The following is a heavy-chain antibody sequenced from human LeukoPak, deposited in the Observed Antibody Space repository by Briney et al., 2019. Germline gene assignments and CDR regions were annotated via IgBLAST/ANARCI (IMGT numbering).Heavy chain of an antibody. CDR1: GYSISSGSY. CDR3: ARSGGSGSPFDS. CDR2: VYHSGSA. Sequence: SETLSLTCTVSGYSISSGSYWGWIRQPPGKGLEWIGSVYHSGSAYYNPSLKSGFIISVDTSKNQFSLKVNFVTAADTAVYYCARSGGSGSPFDSWGQGTLVTVSS. J-gene: IGHJ4*02. D-gene: IGHD3-10*01. V-gene: IGHV4-38-2*02.